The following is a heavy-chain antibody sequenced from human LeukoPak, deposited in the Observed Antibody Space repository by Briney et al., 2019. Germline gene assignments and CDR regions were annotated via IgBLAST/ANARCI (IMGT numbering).Heavy chain of an antibody. CDR1: GFTFSIYW. V-gene: IGHV3-7*01. D-gene: IGHD1-14*01. Sequence: GGSLRLSCAASGFTFSIYWMSWVRQAPGKGLEWVANIKQDGSEKYYVDSVKGRFTISRDNAKNSLYLQMDSLRAEDTAVYYCARVNRKGPYGDYYYCMDVWGKGTTVTISS. J-gene: IGHJ6*03. CDR2: IKQDGSEK. CDR3: ARVNRKGPYGDYYYCMDV.